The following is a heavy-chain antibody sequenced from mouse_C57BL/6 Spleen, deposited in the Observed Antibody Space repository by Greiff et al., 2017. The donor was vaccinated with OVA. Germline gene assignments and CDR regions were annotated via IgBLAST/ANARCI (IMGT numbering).Heavy chain of an antibody. V-gene: IGHV5-12*01. Sequence: EVQLQESGGGLVQPGGSLKLSCAASGFTFSDYYMYWVRQTPEKRLEWVAYISNGGGSTYYPDTVQGRFTISRDNAKNTLYLQMSRLKSEDTAMYYCARSPYYGSSYWYFDVWGTGTTVTVSS. CDR1: GFTFSDYY. CDR2: ISNGGGST. J-gene: IGHJ1*03. CDR3: ARSPYYGSSYWYFDV. D-gene: IGHD1-1*01.